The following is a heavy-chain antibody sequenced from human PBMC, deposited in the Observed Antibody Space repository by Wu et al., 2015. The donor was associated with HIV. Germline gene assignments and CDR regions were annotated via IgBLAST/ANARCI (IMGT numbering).Heavy chain of an antibody. CDR1: GYTFTSYG. CDR2: ISAYNGNT. D-gene: IGHD6-19*01. V-gene: IGHV1-18*01. Sequence: QVQLVQSGAEVKKPGASVKVSCKASGYTFTSYGISWVRQAPGQGLEWMGWISAYNGNTNYAQKLQGRVTMTTETSTSTTYMDLRSLRSDDTAVYYCARDQVIYTSGWGACNAFDIWAKGQWSPSLQ. J-gene: IGHJ3*02. CDR3: ARDQVIYTSGWGACNAFDI.